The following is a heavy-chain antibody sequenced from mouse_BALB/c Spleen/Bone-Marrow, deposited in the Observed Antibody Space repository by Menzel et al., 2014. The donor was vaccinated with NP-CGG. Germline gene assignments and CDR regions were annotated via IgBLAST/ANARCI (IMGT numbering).Heavy chain of an antibody. CDR2: IDPENGDT. Sequence: EVQLQQSGAELARSGASVKLSCTASGFNIKDYYMHWVKQRPEQGLEWIGWIDPENGDTEYAPKFQGKATMTADISSNTAYLQLSSLTSEDTAVYYCNARYYYAMDYWGQGTSVTVSS. CDR1: GFNIKDYY. CDR3: NARYYYAMDY. J-gene: IGHJ4*01. V-gene: IGHV14-4*02.